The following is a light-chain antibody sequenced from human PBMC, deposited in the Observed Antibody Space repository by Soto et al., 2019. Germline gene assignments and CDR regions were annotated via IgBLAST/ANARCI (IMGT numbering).Light chain of an antibody. CDR2: GES. J-gene: IGKJ2*01. CDR1: QSVSSN. Sequence: EIVMTQSPATLSVSPGERATLSCRASQSVSSNLSWYQQKPGQAPRLLIYGESTRATCIPARFSGSGSGTEFTLTISSRQSEDFAVYYCQLYNIWPLYTFGQGTKLEIK. CDR3: QLYNIWPLYT. V-gene: IGKV3-15*01.